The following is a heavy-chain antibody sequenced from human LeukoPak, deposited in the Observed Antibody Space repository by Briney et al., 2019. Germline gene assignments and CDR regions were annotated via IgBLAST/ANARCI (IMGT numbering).Heavy chain of an antibody. J-gene: IGHJ4*02. CDR1: GFTFHDYA. CDR2: FSGTGGYI. Sequence: GGSLRLSCVVSGFTFHDYAMSWVRQAPGKGLEWVSAFSGTGGYIYYADSVKGRFTVSRDNSKSTLYLQMSSLMAEDTAVYYCAKDRVTESCGYTNEHYFDYWGQGTLVTVSS. V-gene: IGHV3-23*01. D-gene: IGHD3-16*01. CDR3: AKDRVTESCGYTNEHYFDY.